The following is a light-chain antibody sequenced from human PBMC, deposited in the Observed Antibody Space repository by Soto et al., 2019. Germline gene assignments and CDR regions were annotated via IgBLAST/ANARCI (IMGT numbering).Light chain of an antibody. CDR3: QHYNSYSEA. CDR1: QSISSW. V-gene: IGKV1-5*01. CDR2: DAS. Sequence: DIPMTQSPSTLSAYVGDRVTITCRASQSISSWLAWYQQKPGKAPKLLIYDASSLESGVPSRFSGSGSGTEFTLTISSLQPDDFATYYCQHYNSYSEAFGQGTKVDIK. J-gene: IGKJ1*01.